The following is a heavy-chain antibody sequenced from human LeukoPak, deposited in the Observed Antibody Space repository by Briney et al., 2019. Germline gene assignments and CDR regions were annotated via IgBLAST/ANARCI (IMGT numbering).Heavy chain of an antibody. V-gene: IGHV3-30*02. CDR3: ANTMYGSAWSPFDY. D-gene: IGHD6-19*01. CDR1: TFTFSSYG. J-gene: IGHJ4*02. CDR2: IQYDGSKR. Sequence: GGSLRLSCAASTFTFSSYGMHWVRQAPGKGLEWVAFIQYDGSKRYYADSVKGRFTIPRDNSKNTLYLQMNSLRPEDTALYYCANTMYGSAWSPFDYWGRGTLVTVSS.